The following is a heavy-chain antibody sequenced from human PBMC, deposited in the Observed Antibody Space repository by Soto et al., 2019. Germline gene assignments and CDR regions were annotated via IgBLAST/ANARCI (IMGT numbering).Heavy chain of an antibody. CDR3: ARRKERSGPYYLDL. J-gene: IGHJ4*02. Sequence: GASVKVSCKASGYTFTNYYIHWVRQAPGQGPEWMGIINPGDGRTTYTQKFQGRVTMIRDTSTSTVYMELSSLRSDDSAVYFCARRKERSGPYYLDLWGQGAQVTVAS. V-gene: IGHV1-46*01. D-gene: IGHD6-25*01. CDR2: INPGDGRT. CDR1: GYTFTNYY.